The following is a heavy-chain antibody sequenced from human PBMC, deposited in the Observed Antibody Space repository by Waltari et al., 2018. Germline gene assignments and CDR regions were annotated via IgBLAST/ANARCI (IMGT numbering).Heavy chain of an antibody. V-gene: IGHV3-30*18. CDR3: AKDPHEYYGSGSLFDY. CDR1: GFTFSSYG. Sequence: QVQLVESGGGVVQPGRSLRLSCAASGFTFSSYGIHWVPPAPGKGLEWVAVIWYDGSNKYYADSVKGRFTISRDNSKNTLYLQMNSLRAEDTAMYYCAKDPHEYYGSGSLFDYWGQGTLVTVSS. D-gene: IGHD3-10*01. J-gene: IGHJ4*02. CDR2: IWYDGSNK.